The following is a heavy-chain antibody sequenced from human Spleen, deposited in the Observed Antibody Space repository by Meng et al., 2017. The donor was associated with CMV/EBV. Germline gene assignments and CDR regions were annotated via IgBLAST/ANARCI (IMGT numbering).Heavy chain of an antibody. CDR2: INPSGGST. CDR1: GYTFTSYY. J-gene: IGHJ4*02. Sequence: CKASGYTFTSYYMHWVRQAPGQGLEWMGIINPSGGSTSYAQKFQGRVTMTRDTSTSTVYMELSSLRSEDTAVYYCARDSSPLYFDYWGQGTLVTVSS. V-gene: IGHV1-46*01. CDR3: ARDSSPLYFDY.